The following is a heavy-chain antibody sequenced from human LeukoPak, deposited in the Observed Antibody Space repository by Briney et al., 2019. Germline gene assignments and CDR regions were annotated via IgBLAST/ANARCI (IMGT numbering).Heavy chain of an antibody. CDR2: ISSSSSYI. Sequence: GGSLRLSCAASGFTFSSYSMNWVRQAPGKGLEWVSSISSSSSYIYYADSVKGRFTISRDNAKNSLYLQMNSLRAEDTAVYYCASEPDYGGNSDYWGQGTLVTVSS. V-gene: IGHV3-21*01. CDR1: GFTFSSYS. CDR3: ASEPDYGGNSDY. D-gene: IGHD4-23*01. J-gene: IGHJ4*02.